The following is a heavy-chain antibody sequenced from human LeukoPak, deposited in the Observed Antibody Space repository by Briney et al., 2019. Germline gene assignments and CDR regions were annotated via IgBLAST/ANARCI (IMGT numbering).Heavy chain of an antibody. V-gene: IGHV4-34*01. CDR1: GGSFSGYY. CDR2: INHSGST. J-gene: IGHJ4*02. CDR3: ARGVTGTTEIDY. Sequence: SETLSLTCAVYGGSFSGYYWSWIRQPPGKGLEWIGEINHSGSTNYNPSLKSRVTISVDTSKNQFSLKLSSVTAADTAVYYCARGVTGTTEIDYWGQGTLATVSS. D-gene: IGHD1-20*01.